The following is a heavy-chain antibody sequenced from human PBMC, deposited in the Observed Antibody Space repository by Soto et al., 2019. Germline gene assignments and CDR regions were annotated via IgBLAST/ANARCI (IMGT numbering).Heavy chain of an antibody. Sequence: GGSLRLSCAASGFTFSSYSMNWVHQAPGKGLEWVSSISSSSSSYIYYADSVKGRFAISRDNAKNSLYLQMNSLRAEDTAVYYCARTQGYCTNGVCYAFDIWGQGTMVTVSS. V-gene: IGHV3-21*01. D-gene: IGHD2-8*01. CDR2: ISSSSSSYI. J-gene: IGHJ3*02. CDR3: ARTQGYCTNGVCYAFDI. CDR1: GFTFSSYS.